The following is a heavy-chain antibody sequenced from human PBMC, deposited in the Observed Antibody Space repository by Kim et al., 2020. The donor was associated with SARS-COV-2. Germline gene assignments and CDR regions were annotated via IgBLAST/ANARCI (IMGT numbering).Heavy chain of an antibody. V-gene: IGHV4-31*03. Sequence: SETLSLTCTVSGGSISSGGYYWSWIRQHPGKGLEWIGYIYYSGSTYYNPSLKSRVTISVDTSKNQFSLKLSSVTAADTAVYYCARVVEPGDAFDIWGQGTMVTVSS. J-gene: IGHJ3*02. CDR1: GGSISSGGYY. D-gene: IGHD1-26*01. CDR3: ARVVEPGDAFDI. CDR2: IYYSGST.